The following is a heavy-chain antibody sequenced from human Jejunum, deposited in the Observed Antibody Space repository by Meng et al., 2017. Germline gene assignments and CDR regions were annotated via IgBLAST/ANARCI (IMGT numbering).Heavy chain of an antibody. D-gene: IGHD2-15*01. CDR3: VRGRDPMVVGELDP. Sequence: QVHLRQWGAGLLKPSETLSLTCGVYGGSFNSYFWNWIRQPPGKGLEWIGEINQNGRTNYNPSLESRVTISMDKSKKEFSLRLASVTAVDTALYYCVRGRDPMVVGELDPWGQGTLVTVSS. CDR2: INQNGRT. V-gene: IGHV4-34*01. J-gene: IGHJ5*02. CDR1: GGSFNSYF.